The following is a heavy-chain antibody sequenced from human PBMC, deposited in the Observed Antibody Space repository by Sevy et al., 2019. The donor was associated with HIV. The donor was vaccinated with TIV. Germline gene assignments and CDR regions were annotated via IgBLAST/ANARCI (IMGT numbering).Heavy chain of an antibody. V-gene: IGHV1-2*02. CDR3: ARGFYYYDSSGYYWP. Sequence: ASVKVSCKASGYTFTGYYMHWVRQAPGQGLEWMGWINPNSGGTNYPQKFQGRVTMTRDTSISTAYMELSRLRSDDTAVYYCARGFYYYDSSGYYWPWGQGTLVTVSS. CDR2: INPNSGGT. D-gene: IGHD3-22*01. CDR1: GYTFTGYY. J-gene: IGHJ5*02.